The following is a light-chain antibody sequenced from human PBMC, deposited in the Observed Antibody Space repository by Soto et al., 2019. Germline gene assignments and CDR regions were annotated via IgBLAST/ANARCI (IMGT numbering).Light chain of an antibody. CDR1: QGISSA. Sequence: DIQLTQHLPFLSASVGDRDTITCRSIQGISSALCWYHQKPGKAPKLLIYAASTLHSRVPSRFRGSGYGTEFTLTVRSLQPEDFATYYCQQLNNYPDTFGQEPKLEI. V-gene: IGKV1-9*01. J-gene: IGKJ2*01. CDR3: QQLNNYPDT. CDR2: AAS.